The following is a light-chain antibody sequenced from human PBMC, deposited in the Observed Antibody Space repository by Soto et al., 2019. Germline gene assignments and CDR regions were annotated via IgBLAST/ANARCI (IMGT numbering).Light chain of an antibody. J-gene: IGLJ1*01. Sequence: SALTQPVSVSGSPRQSITIACTGTSSDLGGYNYVSWYQQHPGKATKLMIDEVSNRPSGVSNGFSGSKSGNTASLTISGLQAEDEADYYCSSYTSSSTPYVFGPGTKVTV. CDR2: EVS. V-gene: IGLV2-14*01. CDR3: SSYTSSSTPYV. CDR1: SSDLGGYNY.